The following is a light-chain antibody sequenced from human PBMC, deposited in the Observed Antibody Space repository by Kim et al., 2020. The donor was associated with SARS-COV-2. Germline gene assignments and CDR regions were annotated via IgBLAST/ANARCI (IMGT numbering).Light chain of an antibody. Sequence: TVMTQSPGTLSVSPGERATLSCRASQNVNSNLAWYQQKPGQAPRLLIYGASTRATGIPARFSGSGSGTEFTLTISSLQSEDFAVYYCQQYNNWPPYTFGQGTKLEIK. CDR2: GAS. CDR1: QNVNSN. J-gene: IGKJ2*01. CDR3: QQYNNWPPYT. V-gene: IGKV3-15*01.